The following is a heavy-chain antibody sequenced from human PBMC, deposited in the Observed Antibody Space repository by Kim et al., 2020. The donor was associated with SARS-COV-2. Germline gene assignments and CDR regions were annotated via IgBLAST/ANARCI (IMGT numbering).Heavy chain of an antibody. V-gene: IGHV1-2*02. CDR2: INPNSGGT. Sequence: ASVKVSCKASGYTFTGYYMHWVRQAPGQGLEWMGWINPNSGGTNYAQKFQGRVTMTRDTSISTAYMELSRLRSDDTAVYYCARDPITIPWDYYYGMDVWGQGTTVTVSS. J-gene: IGHJ6*02. CDR1: GYTFTGYY. CDR3: ARDPITIPWDYYYGMDV. D-gene: IGHD3-3*01.